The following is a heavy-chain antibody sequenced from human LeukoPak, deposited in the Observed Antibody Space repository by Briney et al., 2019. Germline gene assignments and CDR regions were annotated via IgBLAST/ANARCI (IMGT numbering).Heavy chain of an antibody. CDR2: INHSGST. J-gene: IGHJ4*02. V-gene: IGHV4-34*01. CDR1: GGSFSGYY. Sequence: SETLSLTCAVYGGSFSGYYWSWIRQPPGKGLEWIGEINHSGSTNYNPSLKSRVTISVDTSKNQFSLKLSSVTAADTAVYYCARRAITIFGVVNFDYWGQGTLVTVSS. CDR3: ARRAITIFGVVNFDY. D-gene: IGHD3-3*01.